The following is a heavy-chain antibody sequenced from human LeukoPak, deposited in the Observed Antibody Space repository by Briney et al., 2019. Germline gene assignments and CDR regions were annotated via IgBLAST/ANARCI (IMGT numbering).Heavy chain of an antibody. D-gene: IGHD3-22*01. CDR1: GGSIFSSY. J-gene: IGHJ2*01. Sequence: SETLSLTSTVSGGSIFSSYWNWIRQSPGKGLEWLGYIYSNGITHYSPSLRGRGSMSMATSRNQFSLRLASVTAADTAIYYCARRAYFDSSGYSPTSGYFDLWGRGTLVTISS. V-gene: IGHV4-4*08. CDR2: IYSNGIT. CDR3: ARRAYFDSSGYSPTSGYFDL.